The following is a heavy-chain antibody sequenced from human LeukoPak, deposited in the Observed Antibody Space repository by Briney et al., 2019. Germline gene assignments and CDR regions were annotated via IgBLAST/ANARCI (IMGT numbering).Heavy chain of an antibody. CDR3: AREGKGSNWPDGAFDI. D-gene: IGHD6-13*01. Sequence: SETLSLTCNVSDGSISGYYWHWIRLSPGEGLEWLGYIYYSGRTKSNPSLKSRVTMSVDTSNNRFSLNLSSVTAADTALYYCAREGKGSNWPDGAFDIWGQGTTVIVSS. CDR2: IYYSGRT. J-gene: IGHJ3*02. CDR1: DGSISGYY. V-gene: IGHV4-59*01.